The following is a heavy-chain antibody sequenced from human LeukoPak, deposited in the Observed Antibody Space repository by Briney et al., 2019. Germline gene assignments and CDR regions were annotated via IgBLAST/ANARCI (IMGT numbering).Heavy chain of an antibody. V-gene: IGHV1-2*02. CDR1: GYTFTGYY. CDR3: AREGSGSYYSGIDY. D-gene: IGHD1-26*01. J-gene: IGHJ4*02. Sequence: ASVKVSCKASGYTFTGYYMHWVRQAPGQGLEWMGRINPNSGGTNYAQKFQGRVTMTRDTSISTAYMELSRLRSDDTAVYYCAREGSGSYYSGIDYWGQGTLVTVSS. CDR2: INPNSGGT.